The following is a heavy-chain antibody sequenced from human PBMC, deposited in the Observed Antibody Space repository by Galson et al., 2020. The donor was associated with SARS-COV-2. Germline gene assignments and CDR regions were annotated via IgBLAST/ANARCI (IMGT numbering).Heavy chain of an antibody. CDR1: GFTFSNYA. CDR2: ISSSSRYI. J-gene: IGHJ4*02. Sequence: GESLKISCAASGFTFSNYAMHWVRQAPGKGLEWVSSISSSSRYIYYADSVKGRFTISRDNAKNSLYLQMNSLRAEDTVVYYCARESVYNYGYVDFWGQVTLVTVSS. CDR3: ARESVYNYGYVDF. V-gene: IGHV3-21*01. D-gene: IGHD5-12*01.